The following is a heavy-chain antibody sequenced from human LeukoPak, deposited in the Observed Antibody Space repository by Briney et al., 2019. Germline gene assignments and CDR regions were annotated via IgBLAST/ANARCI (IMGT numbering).Heavy chain of an antibody. D-gene: IGHD1-26*01. V-gene: IGHV3-23*01. CDR1: GFTFSTYA. CDR2: ISGSGGST. Sequence: PGGSLRLSRAASGFTFSTYAMSWVRQAPGKGLEWVSAISGSGGSTYYSDSVKGRFTISRDNSKNTLYLQMNSLKSEDTAVYYCAKEKELHDSWGQGTLVTVSS. CDR3: AKEKELHDS. J-gene: IGHJ5*01.